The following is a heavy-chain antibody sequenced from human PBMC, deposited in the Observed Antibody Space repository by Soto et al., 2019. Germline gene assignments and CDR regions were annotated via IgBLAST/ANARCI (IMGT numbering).Heavy chain of an antibody. D-gene: IGHD3-22*01. CDR1: GFTFSTYG. Sequence: HPGGSLRLSCAASGFTFSTYGMHWVRQAPGKGLEWVAVIWYDGSNKYYADSVKGRFTISRDNSKNTLYLQMNSLRAEDTAVYYCAREPEYYYDSSGTSPPWFDPWGQGTLVTVSS. V-gene: IGHV3-33*08. J-gene: IGHJ5*02. CDR2: IWYDGSNK. CDR3: AREPEYYYDSSGTSPPWFDP.